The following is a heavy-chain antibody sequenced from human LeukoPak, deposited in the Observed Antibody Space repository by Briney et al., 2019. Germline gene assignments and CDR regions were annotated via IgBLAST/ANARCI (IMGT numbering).Heavy chain of an antibody. CDR3: AKDLIAAAGYFDY. Sequence: GGSLRLSCAASGFSFGAYSMNWVRQAPGKGLEWVSSISSRSSNIYYADSMKGRFTVSRDNAKNTLYLQMNSLRAEDTAVYYCAKDLIAAAGYFDYWGQGTLVTVSS. CDR1: GFSFGAYS. CDR2: ISSRSSNI. V-gene: IGHV3-21*04. J-gene: IGHJ4*02. D-gene: IGHD6-13*01.